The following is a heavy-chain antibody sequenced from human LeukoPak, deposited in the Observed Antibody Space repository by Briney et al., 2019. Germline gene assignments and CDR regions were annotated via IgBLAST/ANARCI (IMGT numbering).Heavy chain of an antibody. V-gene: IGHV1-69*04. CDR1: GGTFSSYA. CDR2: IIPILGIA. CDR3: AKDRRSYSSIQDLWAY. D-gene: IGHD6-13*01. Sequence: SVKVSCKASGGTFSSYAISWVRQAPGQGLEWMGRIIPILGIANYAQKFQGRVTITADKSTSTAYMELSSLRAEDTAVYYCAKDRRSYSSIQDLWAYWGQGTLVTVSS. J-gene: IGHJ4*02.